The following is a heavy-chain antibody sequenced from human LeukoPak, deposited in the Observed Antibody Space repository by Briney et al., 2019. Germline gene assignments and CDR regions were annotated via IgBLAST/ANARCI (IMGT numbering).Heavy chain of an antibody. D-gene: IGHD4-17*01. CDR1: GGSFSGYY. CDR2: INHSGRS. J-gene: IGHJ1*01. CDR3: ARGEDGDYYIQH. V-gene: IGHV4-34*01. Sequence: PSETLSLTCAVYGGSFSGYYWSWIRQPPGKGLEWMGEINHSGRSNYNPSLKSRVTISVDTSKNQFALKLSSVTAADTAVYYCARGEDGDYYIQHWGQGTLVTVSS.